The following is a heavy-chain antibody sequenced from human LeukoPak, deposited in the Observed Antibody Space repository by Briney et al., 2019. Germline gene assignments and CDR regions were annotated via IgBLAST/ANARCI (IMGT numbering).Heavy chain of an antibody. J-gene: IGHJ4*02. V-gene: IGHV4-39*07. CDR2: IYYSGST. CDR3: ARDSGYGDPFDY. D-gene: IGHD4-17*01. Sequence: SETLSLTCTVSGGSISSSSYYWGWIRQPPGKGLEWIGSIYYSGSTNYTPSLKSRVTISVDTSNNHFSLKLISVTAADTAVYYCARDSGYGDPFDYWGQGTLVTVSS. CDR1: GGSISSSSYY.